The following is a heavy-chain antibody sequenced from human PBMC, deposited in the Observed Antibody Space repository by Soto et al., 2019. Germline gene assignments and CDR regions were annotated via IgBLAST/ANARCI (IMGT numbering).Heavy chain of an antibody. CDR2: INPIFGTA. Sequence: QVQLVQSGAEVKKPGASVKVSCKASGYTFTGYYMHWVRQAPGQGLEWMGWINPIFGTANYAQKFQGRVTITADKSTSTAYMELSSLRSEDTAVYYCARGGGLSTGTTSDYWGQGTLVTVSS. J-gene: IGHJ4*02. CDR1: GYTFTGYY. D-gene: IGHD1-7*01. V-gene: IGHV1-69*06. CDR3: ARGGGLSTGTTSDY.